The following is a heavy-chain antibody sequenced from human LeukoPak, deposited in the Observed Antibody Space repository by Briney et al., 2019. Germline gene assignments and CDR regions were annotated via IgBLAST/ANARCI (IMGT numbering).Heavy chain of an antibody. CDR1: GYTFTGHY. CDR3: SRTRWELHRPCDF. J-gene: IGHJ4*02. Sequence: GASVKVSCKASGYTFTGHYMHLVRLAPGHGLEWTGWINPNSGGTNYAQKLQGRVTMTNDTSISPASIELDRLRSDGPGLYYCSRTRWELHRPCDFGGQGTVDSV. V-gene: IGHV1-2*02. CDR2: INPNSGGT. D-gene: IGHD1-26*01.